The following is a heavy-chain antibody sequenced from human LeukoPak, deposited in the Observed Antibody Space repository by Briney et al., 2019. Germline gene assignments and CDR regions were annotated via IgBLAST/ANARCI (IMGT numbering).Heavy chain of an antibody. J-gene: IGHJ5*02. CDR1: GGSSSSYY. D-gene: IGHD3-10*01. CDR2: IYTSGST. Sequence: SETLSLTCTVSGGSSSSYYWSWIRQPAGKGLEWIGRIYTSGSTNYNPSLKSRVTMSVDTSKNQFSLKLSSVTAADTAVYYCARDSGLRITMVRGFDPWGQGTLVTVSS. V-gene: IGHV4-4*07. CDR3: ARDSGLRITMVRGFDP.